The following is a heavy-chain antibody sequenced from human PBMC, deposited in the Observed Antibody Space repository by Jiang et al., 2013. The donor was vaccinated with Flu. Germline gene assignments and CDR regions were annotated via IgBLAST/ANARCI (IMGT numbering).Heavy chain of an antibody. CDR1: FSSYS. J-gene: IGHJ6*02. CDR3: ARDVHYYYYGMDV. V-gene: IGHV3-21*01. Sequence: FSSYSMNWVRQAPGKGLEWVSSISSSSSYIYYADSVKGRFTISRDNAKNSLYLQMNSLRAEDTAVYYCARDVHYYYYGMDVWGQGTTVTVSS. CDR2: ISSSSSYI.